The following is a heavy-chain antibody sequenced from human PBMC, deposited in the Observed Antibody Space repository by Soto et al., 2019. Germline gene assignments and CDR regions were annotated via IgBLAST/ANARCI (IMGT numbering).Heavy chain of an antibody. D-gene: IGHD3-3*01. V-gene: IGHV4-4*07. Sequence: SATPSLTLTGSGAPINTYHWSWIRQSAGKGLECIGRLYNTGSTEYNPCLKSRVTMSVDTSKNQFSLRLKSVTAADTAVYYCAKHSDFWSGPANPWGQGTRVTAPQ. J-gene: IGHJ5*02. CDR3: AKHSDFWSGPANP. CDR2: LYNTGST. CDR1: GAPINTYH.